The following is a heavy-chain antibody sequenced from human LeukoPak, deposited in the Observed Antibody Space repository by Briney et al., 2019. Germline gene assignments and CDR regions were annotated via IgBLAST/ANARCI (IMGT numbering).Heavy chain of an antibody. CDR3: ARVGYCSGGSCHKAFDI. CDR2: IYPGDSDT. Sequence: ASVKASCKASGYTFTSYGISWVRQMPGKGLEWMGIIYPGDSDTRYSPSFQGQVTISADKSISTAYLQWSSLKASDTAMYYCARVGYCSGGSCHKAFDIWGQGTMVTVSS. CDR1: GYTFTSYG. J-gene: IGHJ3*02. D-gene: IGHD2-15*01. V-gene: IGHV5-51*01.